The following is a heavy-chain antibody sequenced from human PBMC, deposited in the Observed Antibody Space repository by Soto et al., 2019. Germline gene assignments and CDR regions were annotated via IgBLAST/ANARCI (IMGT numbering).Heavy chain of an antibody. CDR1: GGTFSSYA. J-gene: IGHJ6*03. Sequence: SVKVSCKASGGTFSSYAISWVRQAPGQGLEWMGGIIPIFGTANYAQKFQGRVTITADESTSTAYMELSSLRSEDPAVYYCARQLGYCSSTSCYAPSSFYMDVWGKGTKVSVSS. V-gene: IGHV1-69*13. D-gene: IGHD2-2*01. CDR3: ARQLGYCSSTSCYAPSSFYMDV. CDR2: IIPIFGTA.